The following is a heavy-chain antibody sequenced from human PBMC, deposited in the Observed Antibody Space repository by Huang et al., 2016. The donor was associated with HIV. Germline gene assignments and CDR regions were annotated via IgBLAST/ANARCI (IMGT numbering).Heavy chain of an antibody. D-gene: IGHD6-13*01. V-gene: IGHV1-69*13. J-gene: IGHJ3*01. CDR2: IIPIFDTV. CDR3: ARDLTGTRAAAAGIRGDAFDV. Sequence: QVQLVQSGAEVKKPGSSVKVSCKASGGTFGRYDISWVRQAPGQGLEWRGGIIPIFDTVNYAQKFQGRVRITADASTSTAYMELTSLRSEDTAVYYCARDLTGTRAAAAGIRGDAFDVWGQGTLVTVSS. CDR1: GGTFGRYD.